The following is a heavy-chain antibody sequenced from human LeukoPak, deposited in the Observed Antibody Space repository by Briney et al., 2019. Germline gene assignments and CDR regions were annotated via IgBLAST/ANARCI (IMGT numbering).Heavy chain of an antibody. J-gene: IGHJ4*02. Sequence: GGSLRLSCAASGFSFSSYWMHWVRQAPGKGLEWVSRINSDGSSTTYADSVKGRSSISRDNAKNTLYLHMSSLRAEDTGVYYCARAVRAHPPADFWGQGTLVTVSS. CDR2: INSDGSST. CDR1: GFSFSSYW. CDR3: ARAVRAHPPADF. V-gene: IGHV3-74*01. D-gene: IGHD3-3*01.